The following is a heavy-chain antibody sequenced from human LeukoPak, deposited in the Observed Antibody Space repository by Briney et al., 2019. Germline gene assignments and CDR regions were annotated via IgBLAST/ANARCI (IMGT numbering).Heavy chain of an antibody. CDR1: GFTLSSST. V-gene: IGHV3-23*01. J-gene: IGHJ4*02. D-gene: IGHD3-10*01. Sequence: GGSLRLSCAASGFTLSSSTMSWLRQAPGKGLDWVSAINSGGGTTAAESVKGRFTISRDDSKNTLFLQMNSLRAEDTAVYYCAKGTDGEGYYRPFDYWGQGTLVTVSS. CDR3: AKGTDGEGYYRPFDY. CDR2: INSGGGTT.